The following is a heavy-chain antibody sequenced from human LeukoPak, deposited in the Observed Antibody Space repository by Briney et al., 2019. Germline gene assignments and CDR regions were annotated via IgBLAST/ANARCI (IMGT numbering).Heavy chain of an antibody. D-gene: IGHD4-17*01. V-gene: IGHV5-51*01. CDR3: ARRGYTVTTAGYYYGMDV. CDR1: GYSFTTYW. CDR2: IYPGDSDT. Sequence: GESLQISCKGSGYSFTTYWIGWVRQMPGKGLEWMGIIYPGDSDTRYSPSFQGQVTISADKSISTAYLQWSSLKASDTAMYYCARRGYTVTTAGYYYGMDVWGQGTTVTVSS. J-gene: IGHJ6*02.